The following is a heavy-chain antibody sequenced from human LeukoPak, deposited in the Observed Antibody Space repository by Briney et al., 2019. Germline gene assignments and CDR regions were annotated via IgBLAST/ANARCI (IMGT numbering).Heavy chain of an antibody. CDR3: ARDSDIVTGSKSHFDY. CDR1: GFTFSYYG. CDR2: VRYEANDK. V-gene: IGHV3-30*02. J-gene: IGHJ4*02. Sequence: QPGGSLRLSCAASGFTFSYYGMHWLRQAPGKGLEWVAFVRYEANDKYYADSVKGRFTISRDNAKNSLYLQMNSLRAEDTAVYYCARDSDIVTGSKSHFDYWGQGTLVTVSS. D-gene: IGHD3-9*01.